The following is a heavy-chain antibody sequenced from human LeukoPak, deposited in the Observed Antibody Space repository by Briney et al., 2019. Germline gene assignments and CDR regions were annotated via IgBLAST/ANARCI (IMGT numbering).Heavy chain of an antibody. CDR2: IYYSGST. CDR3: ARGPRYYYDSRDDAFDI. J-gene: IGHJ3*02. Sequence: TSETLSLTCTVSGGSISSGDYYWSWIRQPPGKGLEWIGYIYYSGSTYYNPSLKSRVTISVDTSKNQFSLKLSSATAADTAVYYCARGPRYYYDSRDDAFDIWGQGTMVTVSS. V-gene: IGHV4-30-4*01. CDR1: GGSISSGDYY. D-gene: IGHD3-22*01.